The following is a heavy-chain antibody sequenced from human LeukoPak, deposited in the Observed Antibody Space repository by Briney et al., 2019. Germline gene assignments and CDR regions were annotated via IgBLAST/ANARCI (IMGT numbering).Heavy chain of an antibody. CDR3: ARRGTYGDYVDY. CDR2: IYHSGNT. D-gene: IGHD4-17*01. V-gene: IGHV4-38-2*01. J-gene: IGHJ4*02. Sequence: PSETLSLTCAVSGDSISSGYYWGWIRQPPGKGLEWIGNIYHSGNTYYNPSLKSRVTISVDTSTNHFSLKLTSVTAADTAVYYCARRGTYGDYVDYWGQGTLVTVSS. CDR1: GDSISSGYY.